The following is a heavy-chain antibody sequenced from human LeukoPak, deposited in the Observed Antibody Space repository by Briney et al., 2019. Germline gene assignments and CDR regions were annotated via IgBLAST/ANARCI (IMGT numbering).Heavy chain of an antibody. CDR1: GGSISSGGHY. CDR3: ARVGRPYYYDSSGYYRIWFDP. J-gene: IGHJ5*02. Sequence: SETLSLTCTVSGGSISSGGHYWSWIRQHPGKGLEWIGYINYSGSTYCNPSLKSRVTISVDTSQNQFSLKLSSVTAADTAVYYCARVGRPYYYDSSGYYRIWFDPWGQGTLVTVSS. D-gene: IGHD3-22*01. CDR2: INYSGST. V-gene: IGHV4-31*03.